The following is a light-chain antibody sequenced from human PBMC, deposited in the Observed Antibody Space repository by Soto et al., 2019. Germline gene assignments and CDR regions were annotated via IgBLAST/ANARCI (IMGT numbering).Light chain of an antibody. V-gene: IGKV3-15*01. J-gene: IGKJ1*01. Sequence: EVVMTPSPATPSKSPGERATLSCRASQSVSSNLAWYQQKVGQAPRVLIYDASTRATGIPGRFSGSGSGTEFTLTISSLQSEDFAVYYWQQYNNWPETFGQGTKVDIK. CDR3: QQYNNWPET. CDR1: QSVSSN. CDR2: DAS.